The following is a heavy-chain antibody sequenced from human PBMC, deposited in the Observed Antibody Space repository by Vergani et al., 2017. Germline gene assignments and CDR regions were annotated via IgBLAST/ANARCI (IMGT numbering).Heavy chain of an antibody. Sequence: QVQLVQSGAEVKKPGSSVKVSCKASGGTFSSYTISWVRQAPGQGLEWMGRIIRILGIANYAQKFQGRVTITADKSTSTAYMKLSSLRSEDTAVYYCAIARSDGYYDSSGYYYAAFDIWGQGTMVTVSS. CDR3: AIARSDGYYDSSGYYYAAFDI. CDR1: GGTFSSYT. CDR2: IIRILGIA. V-gene: IGHV1-69*04. D-gene: IGHD3-22*01. J-gene: IGHJ3*02.